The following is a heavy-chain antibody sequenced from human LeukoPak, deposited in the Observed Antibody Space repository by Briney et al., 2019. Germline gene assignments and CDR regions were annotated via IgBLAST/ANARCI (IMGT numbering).Heavy chain of an antibody. D-gene: IGHD1-7*01. V-gene: IGHV1-2*02. CDR1: GYTFTDYY. CDR3: ARDVPRTLYYFHV. CDR2: INPNSGGT. Sequence: RASVKVSCKASGYTFTDYYIHWVRQAPGQGLEYMGWINPNSGGTNYAQKFQGRVTMTGDTSISTAYMELSRLRSDDTAVYYCARDVPRTLYYFHVWGQGTLITVSS. J-gene: IGHJ4*02.